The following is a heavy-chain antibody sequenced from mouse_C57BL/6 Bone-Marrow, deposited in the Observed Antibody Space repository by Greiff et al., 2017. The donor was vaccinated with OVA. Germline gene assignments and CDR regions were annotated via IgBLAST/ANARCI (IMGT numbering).Heavy chain of an antibody. CDR2: SRNKANDYTT. CDR3: ARGDYDYAMDY. V-gene: IGHV7-1*01. D-gene: IGHD2-4*01. Sequence: EVKLVESGGGLVQSGRSLRLSCATSGFTFSDFYMEWVRQAPGQGLEWIAASRNKANDYTTEYSASVKGRFIVSRDTSQSILYLQMNALRAEDTAIYYCARGDYDYAMDYWGQGTSGTVSS. CDR1: GFTFSDFY. J-gene: IGHJ4*01.